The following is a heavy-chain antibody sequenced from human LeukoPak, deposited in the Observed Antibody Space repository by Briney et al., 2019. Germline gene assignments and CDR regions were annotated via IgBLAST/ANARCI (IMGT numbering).Heavy chain of an antibody. J-gene: IGHJ4*02. V-gene: IGHV3-23*01. CDR3: AKAVWIQLWFDY. CDR2: ISGSGGST. Sequence: GGSLRLSCAASGFTFSSYAMSWVRQAPGKGLEWVSAISGSGGSTYYADSVRGRSTISRDNSKNTLYLQMNSLRAEDTAVYYCAKAVWIQLWFDYWGQGTLVTVSS. D-gene: IGHD5-18*01. CDR1: GFTFSSYA.